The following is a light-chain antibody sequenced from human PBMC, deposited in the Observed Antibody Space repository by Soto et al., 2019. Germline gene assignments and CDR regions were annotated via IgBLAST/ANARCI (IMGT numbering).Light chain of an antibody. Sequence: GDRVTITCRASQSISSWLAWYQQKPGKAPKLLIYDASNLESGVPSRFSGSGSGTEFSLTISSLQPDDFATYYCQQYDTYPWTFGQGTKVDTK. V-gene: IGKV1-5*01. CDR3: QQYDTYPWT. CDR1: QSISSW. J-gene: IGKJ1*01. CDR2: DAS.